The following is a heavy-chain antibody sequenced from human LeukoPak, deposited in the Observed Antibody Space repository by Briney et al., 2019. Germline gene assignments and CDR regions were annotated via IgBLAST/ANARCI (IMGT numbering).Heavy chain of an antibody. D-gene: IGHD1-26*01. CDR1: GGSISSYY. CDR3: ARHGGSYFYY. J-gene: IGHJ4*02. Sequence: SETLSLTCTVSGGSISSYYWSWIRQSPGKGLEWIGYIYYSGTTKYNPSLMGRVSISVDTSKNQFSLRLSSVAAADTAVYYCARHGGSYFYYWGQGTLVTVSS. V-gene: IGHV4-59*08. CDR2: IYYSGTT.